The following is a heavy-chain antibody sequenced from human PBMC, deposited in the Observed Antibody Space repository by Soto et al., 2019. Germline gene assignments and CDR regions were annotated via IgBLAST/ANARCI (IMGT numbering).Heavy chain of an antibody. V-gene: IGHV4-34*01. D-gene: IGHD2-2*01. Sequence: QVQLQQWGAGLLKPSETLSLTCAVYGGSFSGYYWSWIRQPPGKGLEWIGEINHSGSTNYNPSLKSRVTISVDMSKNQFSLKLSSVTAADTAVYYCARGGVVVPAAMDYWGQGTLVTVSS. CDR1: GGSFSGYY. CDR3: ARGGVVVPAAMDY. J-gene: IGHJ4*02. CDR2: INHSGST.